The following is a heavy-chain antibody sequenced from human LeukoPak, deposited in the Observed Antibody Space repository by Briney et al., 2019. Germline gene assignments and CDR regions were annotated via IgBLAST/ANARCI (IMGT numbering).Heavy chain of an antibody. V-gene: IGHV4-39*01. CDR3: ARHGDDFDY. J-gene: IGHJ4*02. CDR2: IYYSGST. CDR1: GGSISSSSYY. D-gene: IGHD4-17*01. Sequence: SETLSLTCTVSGGSISSSSYYWGWIRQPPGKGLEWIGSIYYSGSTYYNPSLESRVTISVDTSKNQFSLKLSSVTAADTAVYYCARHGDDFDYWGQGTLVTVSS.